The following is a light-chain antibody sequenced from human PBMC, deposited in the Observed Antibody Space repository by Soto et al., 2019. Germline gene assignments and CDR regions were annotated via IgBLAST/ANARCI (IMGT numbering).Light chain of an antibody. J-gene: IGKJ4*01. V-gene: IGKV3-20*01. CDR1: QSFSSSF. CDR2: GAS. Sequence: EIVLTQSPGTLSLSPGERATLSCRARQSFSSSFLAWYQQKPGQAPRLLIYGASSRATGIPDRFSGSGSGTDFTLTISRLEPEDVAVYYCQQYGSSPLTFGGGTKVEIK. CDR3: QQYGSSPLT.